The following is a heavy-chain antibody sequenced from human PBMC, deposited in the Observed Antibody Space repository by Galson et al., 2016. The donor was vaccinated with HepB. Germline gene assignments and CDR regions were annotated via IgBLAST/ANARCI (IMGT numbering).Heavy chain of an antibody. CDR3: ARVLGTAPRWGAFDI. V-gene: IGHV5-51*01. Sequence: QSGAEVKKPGESLKIYCKVSGYSFGDYWIGWVRQRPGKGLEWMGIIYPEDSTTRHSPSFEGQVTVSADKSINTAYLQWSSLKASDTAIYYCARVLGTAPRWGAFDIWGQGTLVTVSS. J-gene: IGHJ3*02. CDR2: IYPEDSTT. D-gene: IGHD2-21*02. CDR1: GYSFGDYW.